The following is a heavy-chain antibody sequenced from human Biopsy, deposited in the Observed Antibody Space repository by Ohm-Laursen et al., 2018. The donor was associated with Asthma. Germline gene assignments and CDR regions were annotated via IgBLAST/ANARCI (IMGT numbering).Heavy chain of an antibody. CDR3: AKDFRGIAVAGDRGFDY. CDR2: ITGSGGTT. Sequence: GSLRLSCTAPGFTFSSSAMSWVRQAPGKGLERVSAITGSGGTTYYADSVRGRFTISRDNSKSTLFLQMDSLSAEGTAVYYCAKDFRGIAVAGDRGFDYWGQGTLVTVSS. CDR1: GFTFSSSA. D-gene: IGHD6-19*01. J-gene: IGHJ4*02. V-gene: IGHV3-23*01.